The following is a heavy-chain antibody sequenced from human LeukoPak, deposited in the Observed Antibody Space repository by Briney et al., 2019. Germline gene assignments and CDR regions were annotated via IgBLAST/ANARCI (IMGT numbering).Heavy chain of an antibody. CDR2: IRFDGSNK. Sequence: PGGSLRLSCAASGFTFSSYSMNWVRQAPGKGLAWVAFIRFDGSNKYYEDSVKGRFTISRDDSKNTLYLQMNSLRAEDTAVYYCAKGRPVAGASGKGYFDYWGQGTLVTVSS. J-gene: IGHJ4*02. D-gene: IGHD6-19*01. CDR1: GFTFSSYS. CDR3: AKGRPVAGASGKGYFDY. V-gene: IGHV3-30*02.